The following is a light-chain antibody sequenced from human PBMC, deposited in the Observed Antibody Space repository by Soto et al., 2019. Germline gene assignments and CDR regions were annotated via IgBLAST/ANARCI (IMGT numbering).Light chain of an antibody. Sequence: IVMTQSPATVSVSPGERATLSCRASQSVSSTLAWYQQKPGQAPRLLIYGASTRATGIPARFSGSGSGTEFTLTISSLQSEDFAVYYCQQYNNWHSWTFGQGTKVDIK. V-gene: IGKV3-15*01. CDR2: GAS. CDR1: QSVSST. J-gene: IGKJ1*01. CDR3: QQYNNWHSWT.